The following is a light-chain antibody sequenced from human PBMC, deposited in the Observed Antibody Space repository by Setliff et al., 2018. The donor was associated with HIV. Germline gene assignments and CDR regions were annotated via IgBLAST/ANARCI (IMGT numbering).Light chain of an antibody. CDR1: QNINSY. Sequence: DIPMAQSPSSLSASIGDRVTITCRASQNINSYLNWYQQKPGKAPNLLIYAASTLQSGVPSRFSGGGSGTDFTLTISSLQPEDFATYYCQQSYTTPRTFGPGTKVDIK. CDR3: QQSYTTPRT. CDR2: AAS. V-gene: IGKV1-39*01. J-gene: IGKJ3*01.